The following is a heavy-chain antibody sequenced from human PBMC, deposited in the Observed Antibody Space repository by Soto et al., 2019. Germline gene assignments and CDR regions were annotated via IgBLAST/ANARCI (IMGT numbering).Heavy chain of an antibody. Sequence: QVQLQESGPGLVKPSETLSLTCTVSSASISSHYWTWIRQSPGKGLEWIGYVSYSGGTSYNPSLKGRVTISLDRSKSQFSLKLSSVTAADTALYYCARGWDYYDSRAYYDYWGQGTLVTVSS. CDR3: ARGWDYYDSRAYYDY. CDR1: SASISSHY. D-gene: IGHD3-22*01. J-gene: IGHJ4*02. V-gene: IGHV4-59*11. CDR2: VSYSGGT.